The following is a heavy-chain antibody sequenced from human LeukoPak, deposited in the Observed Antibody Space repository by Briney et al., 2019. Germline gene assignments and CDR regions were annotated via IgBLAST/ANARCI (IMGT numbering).Heavy chain of an antibody. CDR2: ISSSSSYI. V-gene: IGHV3-21*01. Sequence: GGSLRLSCAASGFTFSSYSMNWVRQAPGKGLEWVSSISSSSSYIYYADSVKGRFTISRDNAQNSLYLQMNSLRAEDTAVYYCARERNSYFDYWGQGTLVTVSS. CDR3: ARERNSYFDY. J-gene: IGHJ4*02. CDR1: GFTFSSYS. D-gene: IGHD2/OR15-2a*01.